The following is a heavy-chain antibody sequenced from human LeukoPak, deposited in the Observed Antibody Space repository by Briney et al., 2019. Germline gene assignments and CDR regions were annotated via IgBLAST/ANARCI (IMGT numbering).Heavy chain of an antibody. Sequence: GASVKVSCKASGYTFTGYYMHWVRQAPGQGLEWMGWINPNSGGTNYAQKFQGRVTMTRDTSISTAYMELSRLRSDDTAVYYCARDWDCSSTRCSSFDYWGQGTLVTVSS. V-gene: IGHV1-2*02. J-gene: IGHJ4*02. CDR2: INPNSGGT. D-gene: IGHD2-2*01. CDR1: GYTFTGYY. CDR3: ARDWDCSSTRCSSFDY.